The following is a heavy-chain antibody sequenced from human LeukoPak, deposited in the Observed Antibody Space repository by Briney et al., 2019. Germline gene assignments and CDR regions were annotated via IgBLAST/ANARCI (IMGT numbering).Heavy chain of an antibody. CDR3: AELGITMIGGV. Sequence: GGSLRLSCAASGFTFSIYSMNWVRQAPGKGLEWVSSISSSSSYIYYADSVKGRFTISRDNAKNSLYLQMNSLRAEDTAVYYCAELGITMIGGVWGKGTTVTISS. CDR1: GFTFSIYS. CDR2: ISSSSSYI. J-gene: IGHJ6*04. D-gene: IGHD3-10*02. V-gene: IGHV3-21*01.